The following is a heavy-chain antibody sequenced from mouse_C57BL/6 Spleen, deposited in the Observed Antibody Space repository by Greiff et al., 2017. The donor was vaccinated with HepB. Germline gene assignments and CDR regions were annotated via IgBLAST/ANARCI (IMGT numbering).Heavy chain of an antibody. V-gene: IGHV1-61*01. J-gene: IGHJ3*01. Sequence: VQLQQSGAELVRPGSSVKLSCKASGYTFTSYWMDWVKQRPGQGLEWIGNIYPSDSETHYNQKFKDKATLTVDKSSSTAYMQLSSLTSEDSAVYYCARNYGSSAWFAYWGQGTLVTVSA. CDR3: ARNYGSSAWFAY. D-gene: IGHD1-1*01. CDR2: IYPSDSET. CDR1: GYTFTSYW.